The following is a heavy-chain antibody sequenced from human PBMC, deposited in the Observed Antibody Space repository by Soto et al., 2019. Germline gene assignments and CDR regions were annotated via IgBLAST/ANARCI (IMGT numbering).Heavy chain of an antibody. CDR3: ARGGGIRFLEFDP. CDR1: GGSISSYY. J-gene: IGHJ5*02. D-gene: IGHD3-3*01. Sequence: TSETLSLTCTVSGGSISSYYWSWIRQPPGKGLEWIGYIYYSGSTNYNPSLKSRVTISVDTSKNQFSLKLSSVTAADTAVYYCARGGGIRFLEFDPWGQGTLVTVSS. CDR2: IYYSGST. V-gene: IGHV4-59*01.